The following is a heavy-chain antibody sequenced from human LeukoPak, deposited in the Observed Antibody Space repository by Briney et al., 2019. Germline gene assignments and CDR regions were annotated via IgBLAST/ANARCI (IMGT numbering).Heavy chain of an antibody. CDR1: GYSISSGYY. CDR3: AGDQYRYGINYYYYYYMDV. V-gene: IGHV4-38-2*02. D-gene: IGHD5-18*01. Sequence: SETLSLTCTVSGYSISSGYYWGWIRQPPGKGLEWIGSIYHSGSTYYNPSLKSRVTISVDTAKNQFSLKLSSVPAADTAVYYCAGDQYRYGINYYYYYYMDVWGKGTTVTVSS. CDR2: IYHSGST. J-gene: IGHJ6*03.